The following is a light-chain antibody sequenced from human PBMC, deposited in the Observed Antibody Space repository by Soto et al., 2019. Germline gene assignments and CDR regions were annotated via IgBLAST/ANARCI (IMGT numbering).Light chain of an antibody. CDR2: AAS. CDR1: QGISSY. CDR3: QQYYSYPPWA. V-gene: IGKV1-8*01. Sequence: IRMTQSPSSLSASTGDRVTITCRASQGISSYLAWYQQKPGKAPKLLIYAASTLQSGVPSRFSGSGSGTDFTLTISCLQSEDFATYYCQQYYSYPPWAFGQGTKVEIK. J-gene: IGKJ1*01.